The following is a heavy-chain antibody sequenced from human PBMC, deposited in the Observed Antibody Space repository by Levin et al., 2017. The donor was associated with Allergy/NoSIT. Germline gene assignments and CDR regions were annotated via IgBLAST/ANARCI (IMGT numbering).Heavy chain of an antibody. CDR2: ISYDGSNK. V-gene: IGHV3-30*18. Sequence: GESLKISCAASGFTFSSYGMHWVRQAPGKGLEWVAVISYDGSNKYYADSVKGRFTISRDNSKNTLYLQMNSLRAEDTAVYYCAKEGAVVVPADYYYYGMDVWGQGTTVTVSS. CDR3: AKEGAVVVPADYYYYGMDV. CDR1: GFTFSSYG. J-gene: IGHJ6*02. D-gene: IGHD2-2*01.